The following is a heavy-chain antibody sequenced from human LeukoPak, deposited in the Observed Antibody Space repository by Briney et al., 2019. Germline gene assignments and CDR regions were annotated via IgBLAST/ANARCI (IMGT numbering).Heavy chain of an antibody. CDR3: ARDHFHFIITICYPRLYFDL. J-gene: IGHJ2*01. D-gene: IGHD2-2*01. V-gene: IGHV4-31*03. Sequence: SETLSLTCTVSGGSISSGDYYWSWIRQHPGEGLEYIGYIYYSGSTYYNPSLKSRVTISVDTSKNQFSLKLSSVTAADTAVYYCARDHFHFIITICYPRLYFDLWAGGPLFLVP. CDR2: IYYSGST. CDR1: GGSISSGDYY.